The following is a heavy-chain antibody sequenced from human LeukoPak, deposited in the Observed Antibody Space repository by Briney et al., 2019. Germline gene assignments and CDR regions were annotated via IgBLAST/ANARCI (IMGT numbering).Heavy chain of an antibody. Sequence: GGSLRLSCVASGFTFSSYAMSWVRQAPGRGLERVAVILYDGSNKYYEDSVKGRFTISRDNSKNTLYLQINSLRAEDPPVYYCAKDLVGATADWGQGTLVTVSS. V-gene: IGHV3-30*18. D-gene: IGHD1-26*01. CDR3: AKDLVGATAD. CDR1: GFTFSSYA. CDR2: ILYDGSNK. J-gene: IGHJ4*02.